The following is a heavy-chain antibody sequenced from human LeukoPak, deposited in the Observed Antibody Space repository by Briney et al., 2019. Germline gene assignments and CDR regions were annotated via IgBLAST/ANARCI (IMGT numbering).Heavy chain of an antibody. J-gene: IGHJ3*02. V-gene: IGHV4-30-4*07. CDR1: GGFIGSGGYS. D-gene: IGHD3-10*01. Sequence: SETLSLTCAVSGGFIGSGGYSWWWVRQPPGKGLEWIGYVVTTGTTYYNPSLKSRVIIIIDTPKNHFSLTLSSVTAADTAVYYCARSDGYGLVGIWGQGTMVTVSS. CDR3: ARSDGYGLVGI. CDR2: VVTTGTT.